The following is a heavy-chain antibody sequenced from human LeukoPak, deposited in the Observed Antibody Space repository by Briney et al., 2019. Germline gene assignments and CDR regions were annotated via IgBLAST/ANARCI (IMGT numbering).Heavy chain of an antibody. D-gene: IGHD3-3*01. V-gene: IGHV4-34*01. Sequence: SETLSLTCAVYGGSSSGYYWSWIRQPPGKGLEWIGEINHSGSTNYNPSLKSRVTISVDTSKNQFSLKLSSVTAADTAVYYCASGTIFFDYWGQGTLVTVSS. CDR3: ASGTIFFDY. J-gene: IGHJ4*02. CDR2: INHSGST. CDR1: GGSSSGYY.